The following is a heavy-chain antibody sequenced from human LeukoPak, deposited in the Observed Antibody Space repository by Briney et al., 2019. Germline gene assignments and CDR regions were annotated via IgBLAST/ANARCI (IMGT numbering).Heavy chain of an antibody. J-gene: IGHJ4*02. D-gene: IGHD6-19*01. V-gene: IGHV3-7*01. Sequence: PGGSLRLSCAASGFTFSDYYMSWVRQAPGKGLEWVANIKQDGSEKYYVDSVKGRFTISRDNAKNSLFLQMNSLRDEDTAVYYCARDSSGPDYWGQGTLVTVSS. CDR1: GFTFSDYY. CDR2: IKQDGSEK. CDR3: ARDSSGPDY.